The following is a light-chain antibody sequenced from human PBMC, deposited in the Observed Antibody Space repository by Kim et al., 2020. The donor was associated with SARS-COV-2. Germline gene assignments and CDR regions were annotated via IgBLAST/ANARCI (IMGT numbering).Light chain of an antibody. Sequence: QRVTISCSGSSSNIGSNAVNWYQQFPGTAPKLLIYNNDQRPSGVPDRFSGSKSGTSASLASSGLQSEDEAHYYCATWDDNLNSPVFGGGTQLTVL. CDR1: SSNIGSNA. V-gene: IGLV1-44*01. J-gene: IGLJ3*02. CDR3: ATWDDNLNSPV. CDR2: NND.